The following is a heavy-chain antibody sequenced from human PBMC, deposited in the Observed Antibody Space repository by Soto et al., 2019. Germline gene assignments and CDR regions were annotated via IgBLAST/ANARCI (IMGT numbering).Heavy chain of an antibody. CDR3: TTDGRHTGYNSYPIYRYYYYYGMDG. V-gene: IGHV3-15*07. J-gene: IGHJ6*04. CDR1: GFTFSNAW. D-gene: IGHD1-20*01. Sequence: GSLRLSCAASGFTFSNAWMNWVRQAPGKGLEWVGRIKSKTDGGTTDYAAPVKGRFTISRDDSKNTLNLQMNSLKTENTAVYYCTTDGRHTGYNSYPIYRYYYYYGMDGWGKGTTVTVGS. CDR2: IKSKTDGGTT.